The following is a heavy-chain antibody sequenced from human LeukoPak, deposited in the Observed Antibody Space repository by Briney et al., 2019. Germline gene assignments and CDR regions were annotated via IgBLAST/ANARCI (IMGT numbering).Heavy chain of an antibody. Sequence: PGGSLTPSCAPSGLTFSSYSTSCVRQAPGKGLEWVSAISSSGASTNYADSVKGRFTIYRENSKNTLYLQMKSLRAEDTAVYYCAKEVGGAWAFDIWGQGTMVTVSS. CDR2: ISSSGAST. J-gene: IGHJ3*02. CDR1: GLTFSSYS. V-gene: IGHV3-23*01. D-gene: IGHD1-26*01. CDR3: AKEVGGAWAFDI.